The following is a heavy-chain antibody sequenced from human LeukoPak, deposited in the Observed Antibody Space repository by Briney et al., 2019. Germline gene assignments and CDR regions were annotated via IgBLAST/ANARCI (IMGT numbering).Heavy chain of an antibody. CDR2: IYPGDSDT. Sequence: KHGESLKISCKGSGYSFTSYWIGWVRQMPGKGLEWMGIIYPGDSDTRYSPSFQGQVTISADKSISTAYLQWSSLKASDTAMYYCARSPYYYGSGSYYKGLDYWGQGTLVTVSS. D-gene: IGHD3-10*01. CDR1: GYSFTSYW. V-gene: IGHV5-51*01. CDR3: ARSPYYYGSGSYYKGLDY. J-gene: IGHJ4*02.